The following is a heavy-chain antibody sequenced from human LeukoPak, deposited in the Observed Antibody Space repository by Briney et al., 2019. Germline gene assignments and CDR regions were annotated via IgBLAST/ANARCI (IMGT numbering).Heavy chain of an antibody. V-gene: IGHV3-23*01. CDR1: GFTLSDYA. J-gene: IGHJ4*02. CDR2: ISSSGNT. CDR3: VRGLRGNYDY. D-gene: IGHD1-7*01. Sequence: GGSLRLSCAASGFTLSDYAMAWVRQAPGKGLEWVSSISSSGNTYYADSVKGRFTISRDNSRNTLYLQMNSLRAEDTAVYYCVRGLRGNYDYWGQGTLVTVSS.